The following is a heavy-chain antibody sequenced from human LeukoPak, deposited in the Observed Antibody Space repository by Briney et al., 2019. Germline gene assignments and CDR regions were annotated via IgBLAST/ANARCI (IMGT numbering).Heavy chain of an antibody. D-gene: IGHD2-15*01. CDR2: INHSGST. Sequence: SETLSLTCAVYGGSFSGYYWSWIRQPPGKGLEWIGEINHSGSTNYNPSLKSRVTISVDTSKNQFSLKLSSVTAADTAVYYCARQRGTRWSHHPFDYWGQGTLVTVSS. J-gene: IGHJ4*02. CDR3: ARQRGTRWSHHPFDY. V-gene: IGHV4-34*01. CDR1: GGSFSGYY.